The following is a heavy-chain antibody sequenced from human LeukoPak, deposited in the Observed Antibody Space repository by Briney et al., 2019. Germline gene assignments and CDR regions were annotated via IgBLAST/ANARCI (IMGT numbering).Heavy chain of an antibody. V-gene: IGHV1-2*02. J-gene: IGHJ6*02. D-gene: IGHD6-19*01. Sequence: ASVKVSCKASGYTFSGHYIHWVRQAPGQGLEWMGWINANNGGTSYAQKFQGRVSLTRDTSISTAYVEVSRLRADDTALYFCARDRVPFYSSTFKDYYLQYGLDVWGQGTTVTVSS. CDR2: INANNGGT. CDR3: ARDRVPFYSSTFKDYYLQYGLDV. CDR1: GYTFSGHY.